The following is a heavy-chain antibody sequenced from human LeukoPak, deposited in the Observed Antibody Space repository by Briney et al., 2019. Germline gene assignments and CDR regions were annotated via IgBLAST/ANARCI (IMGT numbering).Heavy chain of an antibody. V-gene: IGHV3-7*01. CDR2: IKEDGSVR. D-gene: IGHD6-13*01. CDR1: GFTFGRSW. CDR3: ARDPGYSSFDY. Sequence: GGSLRLSCGVSGFTFGRSWMSWVRQTPAKGLEFVANIKEDGSVRNCVDSVQGRFTISRDNAKNSLYLHMNSLRAEDTAVYYCARDPGYSSFDYWGQGTLVTVSS. J-gene: IGHJ4*02.